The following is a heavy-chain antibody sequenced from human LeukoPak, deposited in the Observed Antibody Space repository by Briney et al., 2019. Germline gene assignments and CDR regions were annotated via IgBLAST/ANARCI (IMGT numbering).Heavy chain of an antibody. CDR1: GGSFSDYF. V-gene: IGHV4-34*01. CDR3: ARDLEADYGGFSDY. CDR2: INHGGGT. J-gene: IGHJ4*02. Sequence: SETLSLTCAVYGGSFSDYFWNWIRQPPGKGLEWIGEINHGGGTRYNPSLKSRATISVDTSKKQFSLNLTSVTAADTAVYYCARDLEADYGGFSDYWGQGTLVTVSS. D-gene: IGHD4-23*01.